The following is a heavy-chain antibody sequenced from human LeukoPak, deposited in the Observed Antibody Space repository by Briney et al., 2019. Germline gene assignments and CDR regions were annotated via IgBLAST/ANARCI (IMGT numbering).Heavy chain of an antibody. CDR2: IIPILGIA. D-gene: IGHD4-17*01. CDR1: GGTFSSYA. CDR3: AREYGDYKVHSDY. V-gene: IGHV1-69*04. J-gene: IGHJ4*02. Sequence: GASVKVSCKASGGTFSSYAISWVRQAPGQGLEWMGRIIPILGIANYAQKFQGRVTITADKSTSTAYMELSSLRSEDTAVYYCAREYGDYKVHSDYWGQGTLVTVSS.